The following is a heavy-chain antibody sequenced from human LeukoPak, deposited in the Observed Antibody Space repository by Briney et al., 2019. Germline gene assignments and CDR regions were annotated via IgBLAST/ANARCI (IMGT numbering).Heavy chain of an antibody. V-gene: IGHV1-2*02. D-gene: IGHD6-13*01. CDR3: ARDTLESIAAADR. Sequence: ASVKVSCKASGYTFIISYIHWVRQAPGQGLEWMGWINPNSGDTNYAQKFQGRVTMTRDTSISTAYMELSRLRSDDTAVYYCARDTLESIAAADRWGQGTMVTVSS. CDR1: GYTFIISY. J-gene: IGHJ3*01. CDR2: INPNSGDT.